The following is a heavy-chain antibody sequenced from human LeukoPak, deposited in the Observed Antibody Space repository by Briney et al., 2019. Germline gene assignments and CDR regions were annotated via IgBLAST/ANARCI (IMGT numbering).Heavy chain of an antibody. J-gene: IGHJ4*02. CDR3: ARDQYYGLDY. CDR1: GFTFSSYT. CDR2: ISTSSSTI. Sequence: GGSLRLSCAASGFTFSSYTMNWVRQAPGKGLEWISYISTSSSTIYYADSVKGRFTISRDHAKNPLYLQMNSLRVEDTAVYYCARDQYYGLDYWGQGTLVTVSS. V-gene: IGHV3-48*04. D-gene: IGHD3-10*01.